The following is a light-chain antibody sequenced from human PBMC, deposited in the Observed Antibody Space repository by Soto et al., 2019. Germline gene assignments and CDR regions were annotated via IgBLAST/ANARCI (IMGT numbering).Light chain of an antibody. J-gene: IGLJ2*01. CDR1: SSNIGSNT. CDR3: AAWDDSLNGVV. V-gene: IGLV1-44*01. Sequence: QSVLTQPPSASGTPGQRVTISCSGSSSNIGSNTVNWYQQLPGTAPKLLIYSNNQRPSGVPRRFSGSKSGTSASLAISGLQSEDEADYYCAAWDDSLNGVVFGGGTKLTVL. CDR2: SNN.